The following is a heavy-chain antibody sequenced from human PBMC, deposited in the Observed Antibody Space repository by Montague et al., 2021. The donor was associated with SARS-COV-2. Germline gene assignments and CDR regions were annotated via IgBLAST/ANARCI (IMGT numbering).Heavy chain of an antibody. CDR2: IYYSGTT. J-gene: IGHJ4*02. V-gene: IGHV4-39*02. CDR1: SGSIISSGYY. CDR3: ARGMIRGVTTPFDY. Sequence: SETLSLTCSVSSGSIISSGYYWGWIRQPPGKELEWIGNIYYSGTTYYNPSLQSRGTISVDTSKNHLSLRLSSMTAADTAVYFCARGMIRGVTTPFDYWGQGSQDTVSS. D-gene: IGHD3-10*01.